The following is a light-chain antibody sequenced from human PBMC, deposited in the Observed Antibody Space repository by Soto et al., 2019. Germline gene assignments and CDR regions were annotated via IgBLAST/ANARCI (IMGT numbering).Light chain of an antibody. CDR1: QSISSSY. J-gene: IGKJ1*01. V-gene: IGKV3-20*01. CDR3: QHYGTSATWR. CDR2: GAS. Sequence: EIVLTQSPVTLSLSPGERATLSCRASQSISSSYLAWYQQKPGQAHRTLILGASSRASGIPGRFSGSGSGTDFTLTISRLEPEDFAVYYCQHYGTSATWRFGQGTKVEIK.